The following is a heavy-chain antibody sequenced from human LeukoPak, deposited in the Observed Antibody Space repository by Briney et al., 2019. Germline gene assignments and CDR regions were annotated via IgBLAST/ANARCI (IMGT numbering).Heavy chain of an antibody. V-gene: IGHV4-61*02. CDR1: GGSITSGTFS. D-gene: IGHD6-19*01. CDR2: IYSSGIT. Sequence: SQTLSLTCTVSGGSITSGTFSWSWIRQPAGRGLEWIGRIYSSGITNYNPSLKSRVTISVDTSKNQFSLKLSSVTAADTAVYYCARGGITVAGTGNWFDPSGQGTLVTVSS. CDR3: ARGGITVAGTGNWFDP. J-gene: IGHJ5*02.